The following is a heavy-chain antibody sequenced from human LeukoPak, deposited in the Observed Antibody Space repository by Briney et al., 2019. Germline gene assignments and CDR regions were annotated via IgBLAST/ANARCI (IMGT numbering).Heavy chain of an antibody. V-gene: IGHV3-23*01. Sequence: PGGSLRLSCAASGLTFSSYGMSWVRQAPGKGLEWVSAISGSGGSTYYADSVKGRFTISRDNSKNTLYLQMNSLRAEDTAVYYCARSSGSYEFDYWGQGTLVTVSS. J-gene: IGHJ4*02. D-gene: IGHD1-26*01. CDR2: ISGSGGST. CDR3: ARSSGSYEFDY. CDR1: GLTFSSYG.